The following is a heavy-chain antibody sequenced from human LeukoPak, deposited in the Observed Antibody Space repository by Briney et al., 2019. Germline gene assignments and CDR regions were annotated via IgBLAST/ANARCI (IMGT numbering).Heavy chain of an antibody. Sequence: PSETLSLTCTVSGGSISSGGYYWSWIRQHSGKGLEWIGNIFYSGSTYYNPSLKSRVTISVDTSKNQFSLKLSSVTAADTAVYYCATDGKYYSSGDYWGQGTLVTVSS. J-gene: IGHJ4*02. V-gene: IGHV4-39*02. CDR2: IFYSGST. D-gene: IGHD6-19*01. CDR3: ATDGKYYSSGDY. CDR1: GGSISSGGYY.